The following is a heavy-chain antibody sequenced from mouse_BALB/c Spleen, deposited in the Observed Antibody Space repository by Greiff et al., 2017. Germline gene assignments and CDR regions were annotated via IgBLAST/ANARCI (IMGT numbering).Heavy chain of an antibody. V-gene: IGHV5-17*02. CDR2: ISSGSSTI. J-gene: IGHJ4*01. CDR3: ARYYGRAMDY. CDR1: GFTFSSFG. D-gene: IGHD1-1*01. Sequence: EVQRVESGGGLVQPGGSRKLSCAASGFTFSSFGMHWVRQAPEKGLEWVAYISSGSSTIYYADTVKGRFTISRDNPKNTLFLQMTSLRSEDTAMYYCARYYGRAMDYWGQGTSVTVSS.